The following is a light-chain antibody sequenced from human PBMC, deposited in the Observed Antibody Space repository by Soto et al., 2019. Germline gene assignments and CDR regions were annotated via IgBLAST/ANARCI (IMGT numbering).Light chain of an antibody. V-gene: IGKV1-5*03. J-gene: IGKJ2*02. Sequence: DIQMTQSPSTLSASVGDRVTITCRASQSISSWLAWYQQKPGKAPKLLIYKASSLESGVPSRYSGSGSGTEFPLTLSSLQPDDFATYYCQQYHSFPRTFGQGTKLEIK. CDR1: QSISSW. CDR2: KAS. CDR3: QQYHSFPRT.